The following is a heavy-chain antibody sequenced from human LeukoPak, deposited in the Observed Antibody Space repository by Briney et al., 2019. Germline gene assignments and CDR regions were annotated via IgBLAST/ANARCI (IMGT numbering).Heavy chain of an antibody. CDR2: IYYSGST. V-gene: IGHV4-61*05. J-gene: IGHJ4*02. CDR1: GGSISSSSYY. Sequence: SETLSLTCTVSGGSISSSSYYWGWIRQPPGKGLEWIGYIYYSGSTNYNPSLKSRVTISVDTSKNQFSLKLSSVTAADTAVYYCARGPVFSGWYYWGQGTLVTVSS. D-gene: IGHD6-19*01. CDR3: ARGPVFSGWYY.